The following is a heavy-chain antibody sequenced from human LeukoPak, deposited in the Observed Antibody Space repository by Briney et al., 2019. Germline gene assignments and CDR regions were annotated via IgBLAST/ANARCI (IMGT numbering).Heavy chain of an antibody. D-gene: IGHD1-26*01. J-gene: IGHJ4*02. V-gene: IGHV3-23*01. Sequence: GGSLRLSCAASGFTFSSYAMSWVRQAPGKGLEWVSAISGSGGSTYYADSVKGRFTISRDNSKNTLYLQMNSLRAEDTAVYYCAKVQEEWELLGNFDYWGQGTLVTVSS. CDR1: GFTFSSYA. CDR2: ISGSGGST. CDR3: AKVQEEWELLGNFDY.